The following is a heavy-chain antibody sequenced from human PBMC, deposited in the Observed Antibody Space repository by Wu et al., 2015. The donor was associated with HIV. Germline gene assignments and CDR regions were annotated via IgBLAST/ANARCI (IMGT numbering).Heavy chain of an antibody. CDR3: ASSPAVLGYYDSSGSNSAFDY. J-gene: IGHJ4*02. D-gene: IGHD3-22*01. CDR1: GYTFTYRY. Sequence: QVQLVQSGAEVKKTGSSVKVSCKASGYTFTYRYLHWVRQAPGQALEWMGWITPFNGNTNYAQKFQDRVTITRDRSMSTAYMELSSLRSEDTAMYYCASSPAVLGYYDSSGSNSAFDYWARERWSPSPQ. CDR2: ITPFNGNT. V-gene: IGHV1-45*02.